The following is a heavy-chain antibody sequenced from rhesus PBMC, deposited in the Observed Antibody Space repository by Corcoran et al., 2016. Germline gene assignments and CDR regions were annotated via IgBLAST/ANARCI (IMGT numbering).Heavy chain of an antibody. V-gene: IGHV3-118*01. CDR2: IRIKSNNYVT. CDR3: ARGFSGSYPYYYGLDS. Sequence: EVQLVESGGGLVQPGGSLRLSCAASGFTFSSSAMHLVRQASGKGLEWVGRIRIKSNNYVTGYAASVKGRFTISRDDSKNTAYLQMNSLKTEDTAVYYCARGFSGSYPYYYGLDSWGQGVVVTVSS. CDR1: GFTFSSSA. D-gene: IGHD3-16*01. J-gene: IGHJ6*01.